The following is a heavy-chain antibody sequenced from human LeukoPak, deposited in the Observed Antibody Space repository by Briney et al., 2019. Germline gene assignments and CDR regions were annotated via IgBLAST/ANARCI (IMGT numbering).Heavy chain of an antibody. Sequence: GGSLRLSCAASGFTFSTYSMNWVRQAPGKGLEWVSYISSSSSTIYYADSVKGRFNISRDNAKNSLYLQMNSLRDEDTAVYYCARGSTYYDSSGQVPFDYWGQGTLVTVSS. CDR2: ISSSSSTI. D-gene: IGHD3-22*01. J-gene: IGHJ4*02. CDR3: ARGSTYYDSSGQVPFDY. CDR1: GFTFSTYS. V-gene: IGHV3-48*02.